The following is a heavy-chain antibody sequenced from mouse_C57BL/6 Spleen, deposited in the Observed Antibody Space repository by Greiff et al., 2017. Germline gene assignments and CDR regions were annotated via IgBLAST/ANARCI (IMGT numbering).Heavy chain of an antibody. Sequence: QVQLKQSGAELVKPGASVKISCKASGYAFSSYWMNWVKQRPGKGLEWIGQIYPGDGDTNYNGKFKGKATLTADKSSSTAYMQLSSLTSEDSAVYFGARAHSITTVVARWYFDVWGTGTTVTVSS. CDR3: ARAHSITTVVARWYFDV. D-gene: IGHD1-1*01. CDR1: GYAFSSYW. J-gene: IGHJ1*03. V-gene: IGHV1-80*01. CDR2: IYPGDGDT.